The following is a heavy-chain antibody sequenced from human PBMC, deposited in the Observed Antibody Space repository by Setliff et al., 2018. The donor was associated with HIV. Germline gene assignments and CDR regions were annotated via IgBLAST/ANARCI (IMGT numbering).Heavy chain of an antibody. CDR3: VRLTADRTNYYKYMDV. D-gene: IGHD2-8*01. Sequence: ASVKVSCKASGYSLSTYAISWVRQDPGQGLEWMGWIDSNNGNRNFAQKFRGRVTMTTDISTNTAYMEVRSLSFDDTAVYYCVRLTADRTNYYKYMDVWGKGTTVTVSS. CDR2: IDSNNGNR. V-gene: IGHV1-18*01. J-gene: IGHJ6*03. CDR1: GYSLSTYA.